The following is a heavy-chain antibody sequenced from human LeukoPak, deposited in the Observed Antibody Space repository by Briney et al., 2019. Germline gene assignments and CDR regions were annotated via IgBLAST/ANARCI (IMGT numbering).Heavy chain of an antibody. CDR2: INHSGST. D-gene: IGHD3-3*01. J-gene: IGHJ4*02. V-gene: IGHV4-34*01. Sequence: PSETLSLTCAVYGGSFSGYYWSWIRQPPGKGLEWIGEINHSGSTNYNPSLKSRVTISVDTSKNQFSLKLSSVTAADTAVYYCARGEFYYDFWSGYYTSLHYFDYWAREPWSPSPQ. CDR1: GGSFSGYY. CDR3: ARGEFYYDFWSGYYTSLHYFDY.